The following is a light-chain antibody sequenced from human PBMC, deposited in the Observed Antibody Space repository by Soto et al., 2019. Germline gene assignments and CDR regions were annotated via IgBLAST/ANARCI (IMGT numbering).Light chain of an antibody. CDR2: WAS. J-gene: IGKJ2*01. Sequence: DIVMTQSPDSLAVSLCERATINCKSSQSVLYFSNNKNSLAWYQQKPGRPPKLLIYWASTRESGVPDRFSGSGSGTDFTLTISSLQAEDVAVYYCQQYYSTPPYTFGQGTKVDIK. CDR3: QQYYSTPPYT. CDR1: QSVLYFSNNKNS. V-gene: IGKV4-1*01.